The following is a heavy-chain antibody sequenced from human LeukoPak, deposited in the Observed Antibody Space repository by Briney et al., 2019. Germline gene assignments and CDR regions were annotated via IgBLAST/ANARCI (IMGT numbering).Heavy chain of an antibody. CDR2: ISSSGSTI. D-gene: IGHD3-10*01. CDR1: GFTFSSHG. J-gene: IGHJ4*02. V-gene: IGHV3-48*04. CDR3: AKSFWWFGEFSPFDY. Sequence: PGGSLRLSCAASGFTFSSHGMNWVRQAPGKGLEWVSYISSSGSTIYYADSVKGRFTISRDNAKNSLYLQMNSLRAEDMAVYYCAKSFWWFGEFSPFDYWGQGTLVTVSS.